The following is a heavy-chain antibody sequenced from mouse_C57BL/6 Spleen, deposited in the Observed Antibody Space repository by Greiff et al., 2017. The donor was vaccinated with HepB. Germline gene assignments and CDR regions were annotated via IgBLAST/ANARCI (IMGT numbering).Heavy chain of an antibody. V-gene: IGHV1-50*01. D-gene: IGHD2-3*01. CDR2: IDPSDSYT. J-gene: IGHJ4*01. CDR1: GYTFTSYW. Sequence: VKLKQPGAELVKPGASVKLSCKASGYTFTSYWMQWVKQRPGQGLEWIGEIDPSDSYTNYNQKFKGKATLTVDTSSSTAYMQLSSLTSEDSAVYYCARWLGDGYTMDYWGQGTSVTVSS. CDR3: ARWLGDGYTMDY.